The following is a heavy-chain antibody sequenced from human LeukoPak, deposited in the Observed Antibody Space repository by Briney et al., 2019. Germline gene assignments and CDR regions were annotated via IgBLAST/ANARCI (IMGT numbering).Heavy chain of an antibody. D-gene: IGHD1-26*01. Sequence: GGSLRLSCAASGFTFSDYAMTWVRQAPGKGLEWVAIIWSDGSNKYYADSVKGRFTISRDNSKNTLYLQMNSLRAEDTAVYYCARGSGSFSGGFDYWGQGTLVTVSS. CDR3: ARGSGSFSGGFDY. J-gene: IGHJ4*02. V-gene: IGHV3-33*08. CDR1: GFTFSDYA. CDR2: IWSDGSNK.